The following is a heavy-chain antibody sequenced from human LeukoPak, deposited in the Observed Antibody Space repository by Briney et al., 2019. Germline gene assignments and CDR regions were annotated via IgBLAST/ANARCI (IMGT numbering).Heavy chain of an antibody. Sequence: GGSLRLSCAASGFTFSSYWMSWVHQAPGKGLEWVANIKQDGSEKYYVDSVKGRFTISRDNAKNSLYLQMNSLRAEDTAVYYCARVDYYDSSGYHTVFDYWGQGTLVTVSS. CDR2: IKQDGSEK. CDR3: ARVDYYDSSGYHTVFDY. D-gene: IGHD3-22*01. J-gene: IGHJ4*02. V-gene: IGHV3-7*01. CDR1: GFTFSSYW.